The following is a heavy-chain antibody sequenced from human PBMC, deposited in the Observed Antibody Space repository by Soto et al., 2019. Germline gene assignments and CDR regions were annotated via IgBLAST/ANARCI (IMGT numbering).Heavy chain of an antibody. CDR1: GFTFSSSA. CDR2: VSANGQGI. CDR3: AKDRHYPRDYFHY. J-gene: IGHJ4*02. V-gene: IGHV3-23*01. D-gene: IGHD3-10*01. Sequence: GGSLSLSCAASGFTFSSSAISWVRQAPGKGLEWVSAVSANGQGIYYADSVRGRFTISRDNSKNTVFLHVDSLSAEDTAVYYCAKDRHYPRDYFHYWGQGTLVTVSS.